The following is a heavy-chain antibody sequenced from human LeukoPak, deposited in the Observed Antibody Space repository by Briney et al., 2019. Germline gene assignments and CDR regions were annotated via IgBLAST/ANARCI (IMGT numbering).Heavy chain of an antibody. V-gene: IGHV3-23*01. CDR1: GFTFSRFA. D-gene: IGHD3-10*01. Sequence: GGSLRLSCAASGFTFSRFAMSWVRQAPGKGLEWVSGISGSGDSTYYADSVKGRFTISRDNSKNTLYLQMNGLRAEDTAVYYCAKGHYYGSGNFYNYWGQGTLVTVSS. CDR2: ISGSGDST. J-gene: IGHJ4*02. CDR3: AKGHYYGSGNFYNY.